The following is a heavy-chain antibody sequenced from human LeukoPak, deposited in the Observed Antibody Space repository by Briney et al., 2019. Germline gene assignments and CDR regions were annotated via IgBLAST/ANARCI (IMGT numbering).Heavy chain of an antibody. CDR2: ISYDGSNK. CDR3: AKDLQYYYDSSGYYYGMDV. V-gene: IGHV3-30*18. D-gene: IGHD3-22*01. J-gene: IGHJ6*02. Sequence: PGGSLRLSCAASGFTFSSYGMHWVRQAPGKGLEWVAVISYDGSNKYYADSVRGRFTISRDNSKNTLYLQMNSLRAEDTAVYYCAKDLQYYYDSSGYYYGMDVWGQGTTVTVSS. CDR1: GFTFSSYG.